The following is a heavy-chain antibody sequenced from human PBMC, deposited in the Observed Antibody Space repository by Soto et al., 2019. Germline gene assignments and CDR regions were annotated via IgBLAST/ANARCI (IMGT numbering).Heavy chain of an antibody. V-gene: IGHV3-23*01. CDR2: ISGSGGST. J-gene: IGHJ5*02. Sequence: PGGSLRLSCAASGFTFSSYAMHWVRQAPGKGLEWVSAISGSGGSTYYADSVKGRFTISRDNSKNTLYLQMNSLRAEDTAVYYCAKDLQGLPESWFDPWGQGTLVTVSS. CDR1: GFTFSSYA. CDR3: AKDLQGLPESWFDP.